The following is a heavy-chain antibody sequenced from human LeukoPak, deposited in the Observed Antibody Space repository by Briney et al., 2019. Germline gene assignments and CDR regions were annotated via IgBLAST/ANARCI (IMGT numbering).Heavy chain of an antibody. CDR1: GFTFSDYY. V-gene: IGHV3-11*01. J-gene: IGHJ5*02. CDR2: INQNSYTI. CDR3: ARDRRSPRSAYDWCHLDA. Sequence: GGSLRLSCITSGFTFSDYYMTWIRQAPGKGLEWISNINQNSYTICYADSVKGRFTISRDNAKNSLYLHMDSLKVEDTAVYYCARDRRSPRSAYDWCHLDAWGQGTLVAVSS. D-gene: IGHD5-12*01.